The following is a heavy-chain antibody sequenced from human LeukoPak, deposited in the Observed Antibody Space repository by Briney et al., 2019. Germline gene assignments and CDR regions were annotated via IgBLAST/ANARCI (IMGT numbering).Heavy chain of an antibody. CDR1: GDSVSSNSAA. Sequence: SQTLSLTCAISGDSVSSNSAAWNWIRQSPSRGLEWLGRTYYRSKWYNDYAVSVKSRITINPDTSKNQFSLKLSSVTAADTAVYYCARGPPRYCSGGSCYSNYYYGMDVWGQGTTVTVSS. CDR2: TYYRSKWYN. V-gene: IGHV6-1*01. CDR3: ARGPPRYCSGGSCYSNYYYGMDV. D-gene: IGHD2-15*01. J-gene: IGHJ6*02.